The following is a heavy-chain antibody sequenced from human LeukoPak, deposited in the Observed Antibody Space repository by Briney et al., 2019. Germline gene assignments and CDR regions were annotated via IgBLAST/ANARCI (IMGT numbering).Heavy chain of an antibody. V-gene: IGHV3-7*01. CDR1: GFTFSSYW. J-gene: IGHJ4*02. D-gene: IGHD5-12*01. CDR2: IKQDGSEK. Sequence: GGSLRLSCAASGFTFSSYWMSWVRQAPGKGLEWVANIKQDGSEKYYVDSVKGRFTIPRDNAKNSLYLQMNSLRAEDTAVYYCASDSGYERTPPFDYWGQGTLVTVSS. CDR3: ASDSGYERTPPFDY.